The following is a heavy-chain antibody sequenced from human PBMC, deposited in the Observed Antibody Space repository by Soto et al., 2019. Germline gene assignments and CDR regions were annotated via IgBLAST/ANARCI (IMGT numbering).Heavy chain of an antibody. Sequence: ASVKVSCKASGYTFTGYYMHWVRQAPGQGLEWMGWINPNSGGTNYAQKFQGWVTMTRDTSISTAYMELSSLRSEDTAVYYCARCSSGWTLIDYWGQGTLVTVSS. CDR2: INPNSGGT. V-gene: IGHV1-2*04. J-gene: IGHJ4*02. CDR3: ARCSSGWTLIDY. CDR1: GYTFTGYY. D-gene: IGHD6-19*01.